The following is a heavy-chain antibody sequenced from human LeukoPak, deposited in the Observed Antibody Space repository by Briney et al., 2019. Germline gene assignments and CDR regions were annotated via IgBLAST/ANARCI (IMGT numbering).Heavy chain of an antibody. D-gene: IGHD2-2*02. CDR1: GFTFSSYS. CDR2: ISSSSSYI. J-gene: IGHJ4*02. V-gene: IGHV3-21*01. CDR3: AREDDCSSTSCYKIDY. Sequence: GGSLRLSCAASGFTFSSYSMNWVRQAPGKGLEWVSSISSSSSYIYYADSVKGRFTISRDNAKNSPYLQMNSLRAEDTTVYYCAREDDCSSTSCYKIDYWGQGTLVTVSS.